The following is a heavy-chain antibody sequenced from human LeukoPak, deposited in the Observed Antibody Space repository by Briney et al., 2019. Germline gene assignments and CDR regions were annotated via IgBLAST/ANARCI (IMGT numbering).Heavy chain of an antibody. D-gene: IGHD3-16*02. CDR3: ARELSRYDYVWGSYRYQLPLNY. CDR1: GFTFSSYW. J-gene: IGHJ4*02. V-gene: IGHV3-7*01. Sequence: GGSLRLSCAASGFTFSSYWMSWVRQAPGKGLEWAANIKQDGSEKYYVDSVKGRFTISRDNAKNSLYLQMNSLRAEDTAVYYCARELSRYDYVWGSYRYQLPLNYWGQGTLVTVSS. CDR2: IKQDGSEK.